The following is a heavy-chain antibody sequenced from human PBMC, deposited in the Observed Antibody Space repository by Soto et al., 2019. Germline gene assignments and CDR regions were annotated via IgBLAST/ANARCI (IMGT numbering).Heavy chain of an antibody. Sequence: EVQLLESGGGLVQPGGSLRLSCAASGFTFSSYAMSWVRQAPGKGLEWVSAISGSGGSTYYADSGKGRFTISRDNSKNTLYLQMNSLRAEDTAVYYCAKVRDYYGSGSYYYYMDVWGKGTTVTVSS. D-gene: IGHD3-10*01. CDR1: GFTFSSYA. J-gene: IGHJ6*03. V-gene: IGHV3-23*01. CDR3: AKVRDYYGSGSYYYYMDV. CDR2: ISGSGGST.